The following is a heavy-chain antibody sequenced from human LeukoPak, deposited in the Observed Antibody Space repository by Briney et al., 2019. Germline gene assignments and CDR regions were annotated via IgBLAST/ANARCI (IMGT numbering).Heavy chain of an antibody. CDR1: GYTLTSYG. D-gene: IGHD3-22*01. CDR3: ARVHYYYDSSGYYASFGPFDY. J-gene: IGHJ4*02. Sequence: GASVKVSCKASGYTLTSYGISWVRQAPGQGLEWMGWISAYNGNTNYAQKLQGRVTMTTDTSTSTAYMELRSLRSDDTAVYYCARVHYYYDSSGYYASFGPFDYWGQGTLVTVSS. CDR2: ISAYNGNT. V-gene: IGHV1-18*01.